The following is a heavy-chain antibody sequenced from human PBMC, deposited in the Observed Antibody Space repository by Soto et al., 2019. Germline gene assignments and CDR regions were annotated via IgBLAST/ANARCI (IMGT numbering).Heavy chain of an antibody. CDR1: GGTFSSYA. CDR3: ARGSLGGVEYYYYGMDV. D-gene: IGHD1-26*01. J-gene: IGHJ6*02. V-gene: IGHV1-69*01. CDR2: IIPIFGTA. Sequence: QVQLVQSGAEVKKPGSSVKVSCKASGGTFSSYAISWVRQAPGQGLEWMGGIIPIFGTANYAQKFQGRVTIIADESTSTAYMELSSLRSEDTDVYYCARGSLGGVEYYYYGMDVWGQGTTVTVSS.